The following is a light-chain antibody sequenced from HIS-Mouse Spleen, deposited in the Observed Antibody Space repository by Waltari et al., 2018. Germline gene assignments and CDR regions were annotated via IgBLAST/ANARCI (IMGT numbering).Light chain of an antibody. Sequence: EIVLTQSPGTLSLSPWERATLSCRASQSVSSSYLAWYQQKPGQAPRLLIYGASSRAPGIPDRFSGSGSGTDFTLTISRLEPEDFAVYYCQQYGSSPPWTFGQGTKVEIK. CDR2: GAS. CDR3: QQYGSSPPWT. V-gene: IGKV3-20*01. J-gene: IGKJ1*01. CDR1: QSVSSSY.